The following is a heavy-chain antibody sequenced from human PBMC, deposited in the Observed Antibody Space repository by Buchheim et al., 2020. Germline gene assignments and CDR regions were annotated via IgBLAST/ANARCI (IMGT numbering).Heavy chain of an antibody. Sequence: EVQLVESGGGLVQPGGSLRLSCAASGFTFSSYSMNWVRQAPGKGLEWVSYISSSSSTIYYADSVKGRFTISKNNAKNSLYCQMNSLRAEDTAVYYCAREYSSSYSYYYYGMDVWGQGTT. V-gene: IGHV3-48*01. CDR1: GFTFSSYS. CDR3: AREYSSSYSYYYYGMDV. CDR2: ISSSSSTI. D-gene: IGHD6-13*01. J-gene: IGHJ6*02.